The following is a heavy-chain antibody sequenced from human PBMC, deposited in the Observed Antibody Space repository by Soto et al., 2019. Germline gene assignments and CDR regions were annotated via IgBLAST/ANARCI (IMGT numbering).Heavy chain of an antibody. D-gene: IGHD3-10*01. J-gene: IGHJ6*02. CDR3: ARDFSDGSGSHPYYYYAMDV. CDR2: IYYSGST. Sequence: SETLSLTCTVSGGSISSYYWSWIRQPPGKGLEWIGYIYYSGSTNYNPSLKSRVTISVDTSKNQFSLKLSSVTAADTAVYYCARDFSDGSGSHPYYYYAMDVWGQGTTVTVSS. CDR1: GGSISSYY. V-gene: IGHV4-59*01.